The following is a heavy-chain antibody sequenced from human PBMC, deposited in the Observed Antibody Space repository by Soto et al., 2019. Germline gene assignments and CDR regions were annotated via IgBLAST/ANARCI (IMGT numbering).Heavy chain of an antibody. CDR1: GYTFTSYY. D-gene: IGHD3-22*01. V-gene: IGHV1-46*01. CDR2: INPSGGST. Sequence: QVQLVQSGAEVKKPGASVKVSCKASGYTFTSYYMHWVRQAPGQGLEWMGIINPSGGSTSYAQKFKGRVTMTRDTSTSTVYMELSSLRSEDTAVYYCARDGPQNYYDSSGYLRPPDAFDIWGQGTMVTVSS. CDR3: ARDGPQNYYDSSGYLRPPDAFDI. J-gene: IGHJ3*02.